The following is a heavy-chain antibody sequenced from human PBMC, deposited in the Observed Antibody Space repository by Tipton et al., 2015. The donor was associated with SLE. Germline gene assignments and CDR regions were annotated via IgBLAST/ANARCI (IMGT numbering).Heavy chain of an antibody. J-gene: IGHJ4*02. D-gene: IGHD6-19*01. CDR2: ISSSDNTT. CDR3: AKEPSSGWFVLDN. CDR1: GFTFSSYE. V-gene: IGHV3-48*03. Sequence: SLRLSCVASGFTFSSYEMNWVRQAPGKGLEWLSHISSSDNTTYDADSVKGRFAISRDNAKKSLYLQMNNLRAEDTAVYYCAKEPSSGWFVLDNWGQGSLVTVSS.